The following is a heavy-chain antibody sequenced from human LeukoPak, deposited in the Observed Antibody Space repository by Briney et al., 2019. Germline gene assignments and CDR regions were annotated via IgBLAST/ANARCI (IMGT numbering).Heavy chain of an antibody. CDR1: GFTFTSYN. Sequence: KPGGSLRLSCVASGFTFTSYNMNWVRQAPGKGLEWVSSISSGSMIIHSADSLRGRFIISRDNAKNSLYLQMDSLRTEDTAVYFCARARPPTSYYSYYMDVWGRGTTVIVSS. V-gene: IGHV3-21*01. CDR2: ISSGSMII. CDR3: ARARPPTSYYSYYMDV. J-gene: IGHJ6*03.